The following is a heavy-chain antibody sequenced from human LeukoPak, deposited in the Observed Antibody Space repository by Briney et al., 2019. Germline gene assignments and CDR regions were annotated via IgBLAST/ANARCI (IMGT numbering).Heavy chain of an antibody. V-gene: IGHV3-23*01. J-gene: IGHJ3*02. D-gene: IGHD5-24*01. CDR2: ISVSGFTT. Sequence: GGSLRLSCAASGFTFSNYAITWVRQAPGRGLEWVSSISVSGFTTYYADSVKGRFTISRDNSKNTLSLQLNSLRAEDTAVYYCAKAGEEVATISPFEMWGQGTKVTVSS. CDR1: GFTFSNYA. CDR3: AKAGEEVATISPFEM.